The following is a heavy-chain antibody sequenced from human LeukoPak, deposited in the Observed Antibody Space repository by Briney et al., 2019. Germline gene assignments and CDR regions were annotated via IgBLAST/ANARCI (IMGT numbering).Heavy chain of an antibody. CDR1: GFTFSNYA. CDR2: ISGSGGST. J-gene: IGHJ4*02. V-gene: IGHV3-23*01. D-gene: IGHD6-13*01. CDR3: AKGTAESSGWYEGYFDY. Sequence: GGSLRLSCAASGFTFSNYAMNWVRQAPGKGLEWVSAISGSGGSTYYADSVKGRFTISRDNSKNTLYLQMNSLRAEDTAVYYCAKGTAESSGWYEGYFDYWGQGTLVTVSS.